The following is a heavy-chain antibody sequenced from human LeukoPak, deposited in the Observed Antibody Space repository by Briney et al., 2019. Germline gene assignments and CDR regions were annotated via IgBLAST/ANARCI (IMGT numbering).Heavy chain of an antibody. CDR1: GGSISSYY. CDR3: AGGDSGYDFYFDY. J-gene: IGHJ4*02. D-gene: IGHD5-12*01. V-gene: IGHV4-59*01. Sequence: SETLSLTCTVSGGSISSYYWSWIRQPPGKGLEWIGYIYYSGSTNYNPSLKSRVTISVDTSKNQFSLKLSSVTAADTAVYYCAGGDSGYDFYFDYWGQGTLVTVSS. CDR2: IYYSGST.